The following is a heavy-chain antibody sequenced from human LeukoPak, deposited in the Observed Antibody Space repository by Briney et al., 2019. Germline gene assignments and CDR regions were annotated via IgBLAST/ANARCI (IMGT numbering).Heavy chain of an antibody. CDR3: ASDPSESGAGSFAYY. V-gene: IGHV3-53*01. CDR2: IYSSCTT. J-gene: IGHJ4*02. CDR1: GFTVSSNY. Sequence: GGSLTLSCTASGFTVSSNYMTWVRQAPRKGLQWVSLIYSSCTTNYADSLNGRFTVSRATYENTLYLHMNSLRPEDTAVYYCASDPSESGAGSFAYYWGQGTLVTVSS. D-gene: IGHD3-10*01.